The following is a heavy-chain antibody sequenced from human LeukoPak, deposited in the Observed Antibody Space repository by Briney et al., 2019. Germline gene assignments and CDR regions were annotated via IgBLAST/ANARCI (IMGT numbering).Heavy chain of an antibody. CDR2: IYTSGST. CDR1: GGSISGYF. CDR3: ARNPGGWFDP. V-gene: IGHV4-4*07. Sequence: SETLSLTCTVSGGSISGYFWNWIRQPAGKGLEWIGRIYTSGSTTYNPSLKSRVTMSVDTAKNQLSLKLSSVTAADTAVYYCARNPGGWFDPWGQGTLVTVSS. J-gene: IGHJ5*02. D-gene: IGHD1-14*01.